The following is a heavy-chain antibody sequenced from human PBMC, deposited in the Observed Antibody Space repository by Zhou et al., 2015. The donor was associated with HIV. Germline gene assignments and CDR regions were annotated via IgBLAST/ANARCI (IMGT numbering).Heavy chain of an antibody. J-gene: IGHJ2*01. CDR1: GGTFSSYA. CDR3: ARDRGAARPDWRYFDL. D-gene: IGHD6-6*01. V-gene: IGHV1-69*18. CDR2: IIPIFGAA. Sequence: QVQLVQSGAEVKKPGSSVKVSCKASGGTFSSYAISWVRQAPGQGLEWMGRIIPIFGAANYAQKFQGRVTITADESTSTAFMALSSLRSEDTAMYFCARDRGAARPDWRYFDLWGRGTLVTVSS.